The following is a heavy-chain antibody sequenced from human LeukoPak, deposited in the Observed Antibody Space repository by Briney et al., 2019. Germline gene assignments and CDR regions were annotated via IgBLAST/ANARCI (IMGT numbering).Heavy chain of an antibody. D-gene: IGHD3-22*01. J-gene: IGHJ4*02. CDR1: GFTFRSYW. CDR2: INQAGSQK. V-gene: IGHV3-7*01. CDR3: ARTSLPRYDYDRGGNY. Sequence: GGSLRPSCAASGFTFRSYWMTWVRQAPGKGLEWVANINQAGSQKYHVDSVTGRFTISTDHATHPLYLQMNSLRGEETAVYYCARTSLPRYDYDRGGNYWGQGTLVTVSS.